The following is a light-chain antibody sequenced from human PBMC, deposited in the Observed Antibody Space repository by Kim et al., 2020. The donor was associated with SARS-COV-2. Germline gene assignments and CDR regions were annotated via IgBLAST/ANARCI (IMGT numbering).Light chain of an antibody. J-gene: IGLJ1*01. V-gene: IGLV3-9*01. CDR1: NIGSKN. CDR3: QVWDSSAYV. CDR2: RDI. Sequence: SYVLTQPLSVSVALGQTARITCGGNNIGSKNVHWYQQMPGQAPVLVIYRDINRPSGIPERFSGSNSGNTATLTISRAQAGDEADYYCQVWDSSAYVFGTGTKVTVL.